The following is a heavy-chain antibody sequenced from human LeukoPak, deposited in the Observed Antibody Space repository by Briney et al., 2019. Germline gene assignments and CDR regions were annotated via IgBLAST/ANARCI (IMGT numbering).Heavy chain of an antibody. CDR2: INSDGSST. Sequence: GGSLRLSCAASGFTFSSYWMHWVRQAPGKGLVWVSRINSDGSSTNYADSVKGRFTISRDNAKNTLYLQMNSLRAEDTAVYYCAKEYYDSWSGYPHDYWGQGTLVTVSS. CDR1: GFTFSSYW. J-gene: IGHJ4*02. D-gene: IGHD3-3*01. CDR3: AKEYYDSWSGYPHDY. V-gene: IGHV3-74*01.